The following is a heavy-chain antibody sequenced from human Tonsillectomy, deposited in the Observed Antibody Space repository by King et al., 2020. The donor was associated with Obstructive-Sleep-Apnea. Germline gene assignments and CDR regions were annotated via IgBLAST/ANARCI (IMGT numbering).Heavy chain of an antibody. CDR2: IYYSGST. J-gene: IGHJ4*02. Sequence: QLQESGPGLVKPSETLSLTCTVSGGSITSNDYYWGWIRQPPGTGLEWIGSIYYSGSTYYNPSLKSRVTISVDTSKNQFSLKLSSVTAADTAVYYCARESRDGYNADYWGQGTLVTVSS. D-gene: IGHD5-24*01. CDR3: ARESRDGYNADY. V-gene: IGHV4-39*07. CDR1: GGSITSNDYY.